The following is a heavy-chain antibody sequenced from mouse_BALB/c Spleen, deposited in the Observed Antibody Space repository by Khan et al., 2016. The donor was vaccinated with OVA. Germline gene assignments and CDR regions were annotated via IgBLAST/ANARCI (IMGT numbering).Heavy chain of an antibody. Sequence: VQLQQSGAELVRPGASVKISCKAFGYTFTNHHINWVKQRPGQGLDWIGYINPYNDYTNYNQKFKGKATLTVDKSSSTAYRELSSLTSEDSAVYYGANPRQLGLMGWFAYWGQGTLVTVSA. V-gene: IGHV1S45*01. CDR3: ANPRQLGLMGWFAY. CDR1: GYTFTNHH. CDR2: INPYNDYT. D-gene: IGHD3-2*01. J-gene: IGHJ3*01.